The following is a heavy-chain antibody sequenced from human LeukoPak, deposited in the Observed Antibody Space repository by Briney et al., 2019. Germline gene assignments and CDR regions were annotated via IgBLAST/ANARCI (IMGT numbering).Heavy chain of an antibody. D-gene: IGHD5-18*01. CDR2: ISAYNGNT. Sequence: ASVKVSCKASGYTFTGYYMHWVRQAPGQGLEWMGWISAYNGNTNYAQKLQGRVTMTTDTSTSTAYMELRSLRSDDTAVYYCARDLYGDTAMEVNGYWGQGTLVTVSS. CDR1: GYTFTGYY. J-gene: IGHJ4*02. V-gene: IGHV1-18*04. CDR3: ARDLYGDTAMEVNGY.